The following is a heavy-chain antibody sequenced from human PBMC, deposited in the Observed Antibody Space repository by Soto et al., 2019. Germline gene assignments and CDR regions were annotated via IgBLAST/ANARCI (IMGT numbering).Heavy chain of an antibody. V-gene: IGHV3-7*01. CDR3: XXXXXXXVIKLANVYYYYYMYV. D-gene: IGHD3-22*01. CDR1: GFTFSSYW. Sequence: GGSLRRSCAASGFTFSSYWMSWVRQAPGKGLEWVANIKQDGSEKYYVXXXKGRXPXSXDNXKNSLYLQMNSLRAEDTAVYYXXXXXXXXVIKLANVYYYYYMYVWGKGTTVTVSS. J-gene: IGHJ6*03. CDR2: IKQDGSEK.